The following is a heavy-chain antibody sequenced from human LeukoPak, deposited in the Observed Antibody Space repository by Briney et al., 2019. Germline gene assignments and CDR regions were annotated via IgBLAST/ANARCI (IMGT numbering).Heavy chain of an antibody. Sequence: GGSLRLSCAASGFTFSSYAMSWVRQAPGKGLEWVSVISGSGGSTYYVDSVKGRFTISRDNSKNTLYLQKNSLRAEDTAVYYCAKDLLRKEYFFDYWGQGTLVTVSS. CDR1: GFTFSSYA. CDR2: ISGSGGST. CDR3: AKDLLRKEYFFDY. J-gene: IGHJ4*02. V-gene: IGHV3-23*01. D-gene: IGHD3-10*01.